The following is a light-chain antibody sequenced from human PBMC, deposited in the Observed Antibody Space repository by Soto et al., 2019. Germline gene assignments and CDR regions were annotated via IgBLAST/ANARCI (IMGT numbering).Light chain of an antibody. Sequence: DIQMTQSPSTLSGSVGDSVTITCRASQTISSWLAWYQQKPGKAPKLLIYKASTLKSGVPSRFSGSGFGTEFTLTIDSLQPDDFGTYYCQQYNSYALTFGQGTRLEI. V-gene: IGKV1-5*03. CDR1: QTISSW. CDR3: QQYNSYALT. J-gene: IGKJ5*01. CDR2: KAS.